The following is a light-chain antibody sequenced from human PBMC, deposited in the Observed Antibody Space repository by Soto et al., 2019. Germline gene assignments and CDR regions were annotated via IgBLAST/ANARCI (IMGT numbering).Light chain of an antibody. CDR1: QSVSSSY. CDR3: HQRQSWPRT. CDR2: GVS. V-gene: IGKV3-20*01. Sequence: EIVLTQSPGTLSLSPGERATLSCRASQSVSSSYLAWYQQKPGQAPRLLIFGVSNRAAGIPARFSASGSGTDFTLTISDVQPEDFALYYCHQRQSWPRTFGQGTKVDIK. J-gene: IGKJ1*01.